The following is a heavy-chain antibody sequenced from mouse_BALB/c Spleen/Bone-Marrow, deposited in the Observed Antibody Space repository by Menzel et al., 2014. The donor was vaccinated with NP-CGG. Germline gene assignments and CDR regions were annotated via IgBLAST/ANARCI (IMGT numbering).Heavy chain of an antibody. Sequence: EVQLQQSGPELVKPGASVKMSCKASGYTFTSYVMHWVKQKPGQGLEWIGNINPYNDGTKYNEKFKGKATLTSDKFSSTAYMELGSLTSEDSAVYYCARSLYGFDCYFDAWGAGTTVTVSS. CDR2: INPYNDGT. CDR1: GYTFTSYV. V-gene: IGHV1-14*01. CDR3: ARSLYGFDCYFDA. J-gene: IGHJ1*01. D-gene: IGHD2-2*01.